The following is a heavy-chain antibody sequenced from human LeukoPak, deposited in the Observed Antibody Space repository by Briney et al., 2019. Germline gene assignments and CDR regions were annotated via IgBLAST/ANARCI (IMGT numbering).Heavy chain of an antibody. CDR2: IYYSGST. V-gene: IGHV4-30-4*01. D-gene: IGHD5-12*01. CDR3: AREERGYSGYYFDY. CDR1: GGSISSGDYY. Sequence: SQTLSLTCTVSGGSISSGDYYWSWIRHPPGKGLEWIGYIYYSGSTYYNPSLKSRVTISVDTSKNQFSLKLSSVTAADTAVYYCAREERGYSGYYFDYWGQGTLVTVSS. J-gene: IGHJ4*02.